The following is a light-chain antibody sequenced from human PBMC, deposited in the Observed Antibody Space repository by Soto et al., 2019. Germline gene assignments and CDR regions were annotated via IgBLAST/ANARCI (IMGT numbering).Light chain of an antibody. J-gene: IGKJ4*01. V-gene: IGKV3-20*01. CDR3: QQYGSSPLFT. Sequence: EVVLTQSPGTLSLSPGDRATLSCRASRSVDSNYLAWYQRKPGQAPRLLIYRASSRATGIPDRFSGSGPGTDFTLTFSRLEPEDFAVYYCQQYGSSPLFTFGGGTKVEIK. CDR2: RAS. CDR1: RSVDSNY.